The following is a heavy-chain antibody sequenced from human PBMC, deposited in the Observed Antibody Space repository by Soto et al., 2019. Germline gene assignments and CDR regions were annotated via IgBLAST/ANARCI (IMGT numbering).Heavy chain of an antibody. Sequence: GSLRLSCAASGFTFSSSAISWVRQAPGKGLEWVSAVSANGQGIYYADSVRGRFTISRDNSKNTVFLHMDSLSAEDTAVYYCAKDRHYPRHYFHYWGQGTLVTVSS. CDR3: AKDRHYPRHYFHY. V-gene: IGHV3-23*01. J-gene: IGHJ4*02. CDR1: GFTFSSSA. D-gene: IGHD3-10*01. CDR2: VSANGQGI.